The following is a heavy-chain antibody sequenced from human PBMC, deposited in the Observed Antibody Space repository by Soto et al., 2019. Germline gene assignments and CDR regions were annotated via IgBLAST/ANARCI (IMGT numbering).Heavy chain of an antibody. Sequence: SLTCAVSGGSISSSNWWSWVRQPPGKGLEWIGEIYHSGSTNYNPSLKSRVTISVDKSKNQFSLKLSSVTAADTAVYYCARTAAAGPMDYYYGMDVWGQGTTVTVSS. D-gene: IGHD6-13*01. CDR3: ARTAAAGPMDYYYGMDV. CDR2: IYHSGST. V-gene: IGHV4-4*02. J-gene: IGHJ6*02. CDR1: GGSISSSNW.